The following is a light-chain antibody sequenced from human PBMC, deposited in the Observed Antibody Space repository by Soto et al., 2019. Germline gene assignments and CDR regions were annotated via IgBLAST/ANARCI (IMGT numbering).Light chain of an antibody. CDR3: QQFSSYPLT. V-gene: IGKV3-20*01. Sequence: FFLTQSPGTLSLSPPQRSTLSGRASQSVSSNLAWYQQKPGQAPRLLIYDASSRATGIPDRFSGGGSGTDFTLTISRLEPEDFAVYYCQQFSSYPLTFGGGTKV. CDR1: QSVSSN. J-gene: IGKJ4*01. CDR2: DAS.